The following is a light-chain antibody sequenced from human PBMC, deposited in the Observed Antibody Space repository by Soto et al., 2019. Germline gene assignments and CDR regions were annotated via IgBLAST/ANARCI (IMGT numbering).Light chain of an antibody. J-gene: IGKJ3*01. CDR3: QKDNSAPFT. CDR2: AAS. V-gene: IGKV1-27*01. Sequence: DIQMTQSPSSLSASVGDRVAITCRASQGISNSLAWYQQKPGKVPKILIYAASTLQSGVPSRFSGSGSGTDFTLTIISLQTEDVATYYCQKDNSAPFTFGPGTKVDIK. CDR1: QGISNS.